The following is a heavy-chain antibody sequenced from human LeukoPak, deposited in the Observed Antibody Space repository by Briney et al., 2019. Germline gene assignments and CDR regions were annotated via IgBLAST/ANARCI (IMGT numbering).Heavy chain of an antibody. J-gene: IGHJ3*02. D-gene: IGHD3-22*01. Sequence: GGSLRLPCAASEFTFSSYSMNWVRQAPGKGLEWVSYISSSSSTIYYADSVKGRFTISRDNAKNSLYLQMNSLRAEDTAVYYCARDSESEKYSGYRAFDIWGQGTMVTVSS. CDR1: EFTFSSYS. CDR3: ARDSESEKYSGYRAFDI. V-gene: IGHV3-48*01. CDR2: ISSSSSTI.